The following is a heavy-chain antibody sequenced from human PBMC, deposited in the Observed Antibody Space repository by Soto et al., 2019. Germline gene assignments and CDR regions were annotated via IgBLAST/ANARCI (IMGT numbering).Heavy chain of an antibody. CDR3: ARDLGDDSSGYYFDY. Sequence: PGGSLRLSCAASGFTFSSYWMSWVRQAPGKGLEWVANIKQDGSEKYYVDSVKGRFTISRDNAKNSLYLQMNSLRAEDTAVYYCARDLGDDSSGYYFDYWGQGTLVTVSS. D-gene: IGHD3-22*01. J-gene: IGHJ4*02. CDR2: IKQDGSEK. V-gene: IGHV3-7*05. CDR1: GFTFSSYW.